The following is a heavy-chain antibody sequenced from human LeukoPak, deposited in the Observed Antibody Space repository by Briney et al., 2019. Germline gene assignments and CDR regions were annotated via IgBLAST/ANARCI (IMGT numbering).Heavy chain of an antibody. D-gene: IGHD6-13*01. CDR1: GYSISSGYY. V-gene: IGHV4-38-2*02. CDR2: IYNSGST. Sequence: SETLSLTCTVSGYSISSGYYWGWIRQSPGKGLEWIGSIYNSGSTYYNPSLKSRITISVDTSKNQFSLKLPSVTAADSAVYYCATSSWLRDANFDYWGQGTLVTVSS. CDR3: ATSSWLRDANFDY. J-gene: IGHJ4*02.